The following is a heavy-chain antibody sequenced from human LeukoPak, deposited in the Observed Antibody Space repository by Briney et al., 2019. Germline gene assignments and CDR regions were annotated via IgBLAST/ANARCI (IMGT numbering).Heavy chain of an antibody. Sequence: SETLSLTCTVSGGSISSYYWSWIRQPPGKGLEWIGYIYYSGRTNYNPSLKSRVTISVDTSKNQFSLKLSSVTAADTAVYYCARLYDSSGYYRNWFDPWGQGTLVTVSS. CDR3: ARLYDSSGYYRNWFDP. CDR2: IYYSGRT. CDR1: GGSISSYY. V-gene: IGHV4-59*08. J-gene: IGHJ5*02. D-gene: IGHD3-22*01.